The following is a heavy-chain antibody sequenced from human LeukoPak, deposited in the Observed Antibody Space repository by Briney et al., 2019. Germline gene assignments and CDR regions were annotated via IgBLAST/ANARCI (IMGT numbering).Heavy chain of an antibody. CDR3: ARESDYYDSRGHYDY. CDR1: GYTFTSYG. J-gene: IGHJ4*02. CDR2: ISAYNGNT. V-gene: IGHV1-18*01. Sequence: ASVKVSCKASGYTFTSYGISWVRQAPGQGLEWMGWISAYNGNTNYAQKLQGRVTMTTDTSTSTAYMELRSLRSDDTAVYYCARESDYYDSRGHYDYWGQGTLVTVSS. D-gene: IGHD3-22*01.